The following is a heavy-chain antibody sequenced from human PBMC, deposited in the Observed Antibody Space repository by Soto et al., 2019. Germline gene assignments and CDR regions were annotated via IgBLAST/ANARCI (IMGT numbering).Heavy chain of an antibody. D-gene: IGHD2-15*01. Sequence: EVQLVESGGGLVQPGGSLRLSCAASGFTVSSNYMSWVRQAPGKGLEWVSVIYSGGSTYYADSVKGRFTISRDNSKNILYLQMNSLRAGDTAVYYCARDSGYCSGGSCPPQYVYRGQGTLVTVSS. CDR3: ARDSGYCSGGSCPPQYVY. CDR1: GFTVSSNY. J-gene: IGHJ4*02. CDR2: IYSGGST. V-gene: IGHV3-66*01.